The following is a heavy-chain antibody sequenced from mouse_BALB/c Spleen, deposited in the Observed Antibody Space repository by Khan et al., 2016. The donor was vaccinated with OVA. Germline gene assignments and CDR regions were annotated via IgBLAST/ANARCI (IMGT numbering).Heavy chain of an antibody. CDR2: ISYSGNT. CDR1: GDSITRGY. V-gene: IGHV3-8*02. Sequence: EVQLQESGPSLVKPSQTLSLTCSVTGDSITRGYWNWIRKFPGNKLDYLGYISYSGNTYCNPSLKSRISITRDTSKNQYYLQLKSVTTEDTATYYCACELVGFAYWGQGTLVTVSA. D-gene: IGHD1-3*01. CDR3: ACELVGFAY. J-gene: IGHJ3*01.